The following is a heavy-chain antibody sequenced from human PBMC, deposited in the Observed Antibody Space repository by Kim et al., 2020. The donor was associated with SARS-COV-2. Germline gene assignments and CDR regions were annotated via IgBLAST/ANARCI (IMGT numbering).Heavy chain of an antibody. V-gene: IGHV4-59*01. J-gene: IGHJ6*03. CDR1: GGSISSYY. D-gene: IGHD3-3*01. Sequence: SETLSLTCTVSGGSISSYYWSWIRQPPGKGLEWIGYIYYSWSTNYNPSLKSRVTISVDTSKNPFSLKLSSVTAATTAVYYCARDRGYDFWSGYYNYYYM. CDR3: ARDRGYDFWSGYYNYYYM. CDR2: IYYSWST.